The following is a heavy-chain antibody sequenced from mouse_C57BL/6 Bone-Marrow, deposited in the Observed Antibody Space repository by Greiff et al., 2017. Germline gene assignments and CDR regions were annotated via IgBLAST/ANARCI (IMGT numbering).Heavy chain of an antibody. V-gene: IGHV5-6*01. CDR2: ISSGGSYT. J-gene: IGHJ3*01. D-gene: IGHD1-1*01. CDR3: ARPYYGSSPFAY. CDR1: GFTFSSYG. Sequence: EVQLVESGGDLVKPGGSLTLSCAASGFTFSSYGMSWVRQTPDKRLEWVATISSGGSYTYYPDSVKGRFTISRDNAKNALYLQMSSLKSEDTAMYYCARPYYGSSPFAYWGQGTLVTVSA.